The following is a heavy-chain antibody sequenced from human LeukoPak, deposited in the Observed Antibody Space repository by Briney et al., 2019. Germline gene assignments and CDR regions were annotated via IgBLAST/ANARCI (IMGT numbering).Heavy chain of an antibody. CDR2: IKQDGSEK. V-gene: IGHV3-7*01. CDR3: AKGNGEVVVVTAIDY. J-gene: IGHJ4*02. Sequence: GGSLRLSCAASGFTFSSYRMSWVRQAPGKGLEWVANIKQDGSEKYYVDSVKGRFTISRDNAKNSLYLQMNSLRAEDTAVYYCAKGNGEVVVVTAIDYWGQGTLVTVSS. D-gene: IGHD2-21*02. CDR1: GFTFSSYR.